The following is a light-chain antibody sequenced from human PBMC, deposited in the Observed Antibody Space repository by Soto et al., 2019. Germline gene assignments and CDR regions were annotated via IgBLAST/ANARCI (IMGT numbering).Light chain of an antibody. V-gene: IGKV3-15*01. CDR1: QSVSSN. CDR2: GAS. Sequence: EIVMTQSPATLSVSPGERATLSCRASQSVSSNLAWYQQKPGQAPRLLIYGASTRATVIPAGFSGSGSGTECALTIISLQSEDFAVYYCQQYNSWPPTFGQGTKVEI. CDR3: QQYNSWPPT. J-gene: IGKJ1*01.